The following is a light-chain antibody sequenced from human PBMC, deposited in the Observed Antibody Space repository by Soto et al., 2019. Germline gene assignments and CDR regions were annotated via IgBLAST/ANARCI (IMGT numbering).Light chain of an antibody. V-gene: IGKV3-20*01. CDR2: GVF. CDR3: QHYGYPQWT. Sequence: LTQSPATLSVSPGDRATLSCRASQSVSSSYLAWYQQKPGQPPRLLIYGVFTRADDIPDRFSGSGSGTDFTLTISSLQPEDFAVYYCQHYGYPQWTFGQGTKVDNK. J-gene: IGKJ1*01. CDR1: QSVSSSY.